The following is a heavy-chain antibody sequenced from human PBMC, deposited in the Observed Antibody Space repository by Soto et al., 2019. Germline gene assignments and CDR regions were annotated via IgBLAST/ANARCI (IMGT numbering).Heavy chain of an antibody. CDR2: IFPIFGRT. V-gene: IGHV1-69*13. Sequence: SVKVSCKASGYTFTGYYMHWVRQAPGQGLEWVGGIFPIFGRTNHAQKFQGRVTISADESTRTIYLELSSLRSDDTAVYYCARDLEFRDGNISNLDYWGQGTLVTVSS. CDR3: ARDLEFRDGNISNLDY. D-gene: IGHD3-10*01. CDR1: GYTFTGYY. J-gene: IGHJ4*02.